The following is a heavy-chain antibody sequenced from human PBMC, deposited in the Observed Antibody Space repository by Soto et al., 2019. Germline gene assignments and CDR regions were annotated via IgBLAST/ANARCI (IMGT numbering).Heavy chain of an antibody. J-gene: IGHJ6*02. CDR2: IYYSGST. D-gene: IGHD2-2*02. V-gene: IGHV4-61*01. Sequence: QVRLQASGPGLVKPSETLSLSCLVSGYSVGNGPYYWSWIRQSPGAGLEWIGYIYYSGSTNVNPSLESRVNISIDMSKNQFFLELRSVTAADAAVYFCARVGTSCHTGGCYYYYGLDVWGQGTTVAISS. CDR3: ARVGTSCHTGGCYYYYGLDV. CDR1: GYSVGNGPYY.